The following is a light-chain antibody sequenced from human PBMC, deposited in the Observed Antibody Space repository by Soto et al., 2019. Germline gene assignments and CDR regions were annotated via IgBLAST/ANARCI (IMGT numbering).Light chain of an antibody. V-gene: IGKV3-20*01. J-gene: IGKJ1*01. CDR3: QHYDNSQCT. Sequence: EIVLTQSPATLSLSPWERATRSCMASQSVSGTYLAWYQQKPGQAPSLLIYGASSRATGIPDRFSGSGSGTDFTLTISRLEPEDFAMYYCQHYDNSQCTFGQGTKVDIK. CDR2: GAS. CDR1: QSVSGTY.